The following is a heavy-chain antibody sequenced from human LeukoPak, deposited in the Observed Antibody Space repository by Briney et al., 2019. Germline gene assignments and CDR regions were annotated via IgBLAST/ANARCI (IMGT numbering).Heavy chain of an antibody. V-gene: IGHV3-23*01. CDR1: GVSVSTYA. D-gene: IGHD6-19*01. J-gene: IGHJ3*02. CDR3: AKSRSVADAFDI. Sequence: PGGSLRLSCAASGVSVSTYAMSWVRQAPGKGLEWVSAITGSDDATYHADSVKGRFTIARDRSKNTLYLEMNGLGAEDTAVYHCAKSRSVADAFDIWGHGAMVTVSS. CDR2: ITGSDDAT.